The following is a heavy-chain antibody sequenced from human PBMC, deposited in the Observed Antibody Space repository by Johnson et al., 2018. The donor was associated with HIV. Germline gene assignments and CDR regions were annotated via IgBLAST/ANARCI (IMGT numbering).Heavy chain of an antibody. CDR2: IHIDGNT. V-gene: IGHV3-53*01. D-gene: IGHD3-3*01. Sequence: VQLVESGGGLIQPGGSLRLSCAASGVIVSSNYMTWVRQAPGKGLEWVSIIHIDGNTFYADSVRGRFTISRDDSRNTLYLQMNSLRDEDTAVYYCVRARGTIFVVIMKGGASDIWGQGTMVTVSS. CDR1: GVIVSSNY. J-gene: IGHJ3*02. CDR3: VRARGTIFVVIMKGGASDI.